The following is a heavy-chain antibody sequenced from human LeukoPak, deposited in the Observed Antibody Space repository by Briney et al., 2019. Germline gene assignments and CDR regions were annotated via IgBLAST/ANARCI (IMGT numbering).Heavy chain of an antibody. J-gene: IGHJ6*03. CDR1: GFTFSSYW. CDR2: IRYDGSNK. V-gene: IGHV3-30*02. D-gene: IGHD5-12*01. Sequence: GGPLRLSCAASGFTFSSYWMSWVRQAPGKGLDWVAFIRYDGSNKYYADSVKGRFTISRDNSKNTLYLQMNSLRAEDTAVYYCAKGGGYEAQYYYYYMDVWGKGTTVTISS. CDR3: AKGGGYEAQYYYYYMDV.